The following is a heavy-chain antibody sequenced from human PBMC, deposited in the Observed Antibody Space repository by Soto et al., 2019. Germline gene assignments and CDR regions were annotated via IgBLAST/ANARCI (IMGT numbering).Heavy chain of an antibody. V-gene: IGHV4-31*03. CDR1: GGSISSGGYY. Sequence: QVQLQESGPGLVKPSQTLSLTCTVSGGSISSGGYYWSWIRQHPGKGLEWIGYIYYSGSTYYNPSLKSRVTISVDTSKNQFSLKLSSVTAADTAVYYWASHGGGYYDSSGYYSYVDYWGQGTLVTVSS. D-gene: IGHD3-22*01. J-gene: IGHJ4*02. CDR3: ASHGGGYYDSSGYYSYVDY. CDR2: IYYSGST.